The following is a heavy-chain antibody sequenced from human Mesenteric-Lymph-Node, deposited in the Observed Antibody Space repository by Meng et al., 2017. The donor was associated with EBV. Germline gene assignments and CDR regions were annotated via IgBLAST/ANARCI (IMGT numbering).Heavy chain of an antibody. Sequence: QVQLAQCGVDVKMAGASVKIPCYASGYTFTSYALHWVRQASGQGLEWLGWIKGDDGKTEYSQNIQGRVTIARDTSARTAYMELSSLKSEDTAVYYCARASELLRCFDYWGQGTLVTVSS. D-gene: IGHD3-10*01. J-gene: IGHJ4*02. V-gene: IGHV1-3*01. CDR3: ARASELLRCFDY. CDR2: IKGDDGKT. CDR1: GYTFTSYA.